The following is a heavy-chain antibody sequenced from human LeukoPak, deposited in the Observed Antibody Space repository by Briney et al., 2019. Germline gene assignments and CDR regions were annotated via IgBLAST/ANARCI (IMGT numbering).Heavy chain of an antibody. V-gene: IGHV3-23*01. CDR2: ISGSGGST. CDR1: GFTFSSYA. Sequence: GGSLRLSCAASGFTFSSYAMSWVRQAPGKGLEWVSAISGSGGSTYYADSVKGRFTISRDNSKNTLYLQMNSLRAEDMAVYYCAKDEMTTVTYYYYYGMDVWGQGTTVTVSS. CDR3: AKDEMTTVTYYYYYGMDV. D-gene: IGHD4-17*01. J-gene: IGHJ6*02.